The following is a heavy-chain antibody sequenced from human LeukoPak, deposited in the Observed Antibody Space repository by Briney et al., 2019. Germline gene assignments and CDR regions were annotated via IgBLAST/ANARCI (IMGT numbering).Heavy chain of an antibody. CDR2: INHSGTT. J-gene: IGHJ6*04. CDR1: GGSFSDYY. V-gene: IGHV4-34*01. D-gene: IGHD2/OR15-2a*01. CDR3: ARGLRLPSRSTPAVPHV. Sequence: PSETLSLTCAVYGGSFSDYYWNWIRQPPGKGLEWIGEINHSGTTNYNPSLKSRVTISVDTSKNQFSLRLSSVTAADTAVYYCARGLRLPSRSTPAVPHVWGKGTTVTVSA.